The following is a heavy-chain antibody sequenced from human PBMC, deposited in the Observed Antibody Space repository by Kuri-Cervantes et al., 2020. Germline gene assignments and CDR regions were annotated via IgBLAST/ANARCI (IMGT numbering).Heavy chain of an antibody. V-gene: IGHV1-18*01. Sequence: ASVKVSCKASGYTFTSYGISWVRQAPGQGLEWMGWISAYNGNTNYAQKLQGRVTMTTDTSTSTAYMELSSLRSEDTAVYYCASIERQWLVHYYGMDVWGQGTTVTVSS. CDR1: GYTFTSYG. J-gene: IGHJ6*02. CDR2: ISAYNGNT. CDR3: ASIERQWLVHYYGMDV. D-gene: IGHD6-19*01.